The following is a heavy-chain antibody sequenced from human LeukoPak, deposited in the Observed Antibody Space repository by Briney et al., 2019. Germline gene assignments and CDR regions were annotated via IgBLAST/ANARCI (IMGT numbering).Heavy chain of an antibody. CDR1: GFTCNSYW. J-gene: IGHJ3*02. CDR2: IKQDGSEK. CDR3: ARDRCSSTSCYTPDAFDI. V-gene: IGHV3-7*01. D-gene: IGHD2-2*02. Sequence: GGSLRRSCAASGFTCNSYWMSWVRQAPGKGLEWVANIKQDGSEKFYVDSVKGRFTISRDNAKNSLYLQMNSLRAEDTAVYYCARDRCSSTSCYTPDAFDIWGQGTMVTVSS.